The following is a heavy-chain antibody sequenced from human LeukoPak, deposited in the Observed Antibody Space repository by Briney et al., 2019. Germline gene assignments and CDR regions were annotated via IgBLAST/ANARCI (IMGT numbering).Heavy chain of an antibody. CDR1: GGTFSSYA. CDR2: IIPIFGTA. CDR3: ARAPTTYYYDSSGPNYYYYYGMDV. J-gene: IGHJ6*02. D-gene: IGHD3-22*01. Sequence: SVKVSCKASGGTFSSYAISWVRQAPGQGLEWMGGIIPIFGTANYAQKFQGRVTITADESTSTAYMELSRLRSDDTAVYYCARAPTTYYYDSSGPNYYYYYGMDVWGQGTTVTGSS. V-gene: IGHV1-69*13.